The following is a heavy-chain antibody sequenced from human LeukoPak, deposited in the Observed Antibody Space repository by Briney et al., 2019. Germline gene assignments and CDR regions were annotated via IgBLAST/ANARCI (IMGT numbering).Heavy chain of an antibody. CDR1: GYTFTIYG. CDR2: ISAYNGNT. Sequence: ASVNVSSTASGYTFTIYGISWVRQAPGQGLEWMGWISAYNGNTNYAQKLQGRVTMTTDTSTSTAYMELRSLRSDDTAVYYCARGRDMQQLAQATWGQGTLVTVSS. J-gene: IGHJ5*02. D-gene: IGHD6-13*01. CDR3: ARGRDMQQLAQAT. V-gene: IGHV1-18*01.